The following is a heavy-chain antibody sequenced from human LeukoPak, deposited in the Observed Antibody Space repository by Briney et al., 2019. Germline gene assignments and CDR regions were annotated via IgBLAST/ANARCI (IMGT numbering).Heavy chain of an antibody. D-gene: IGHD6-13*01. J-gene: IGHJ4*02. V-gene: IGHV4-4*09. CDR1: GGSISSYY. CDR2: IYTSGST. Sequence: SETLSLTCTVSGGSISSYYRSWIRQPPGKGLEWIGYIYTSGSTNYNPSLKSRVTISVDTSKNQFSLKLSSVTAADTAVCYCARRTVKDSSSWYDYWGQGTLVTVSS. CDR3: ARRTVKDSSSWYDY.